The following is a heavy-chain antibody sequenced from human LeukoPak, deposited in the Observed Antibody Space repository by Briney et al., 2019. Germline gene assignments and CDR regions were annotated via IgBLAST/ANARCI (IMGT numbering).Heavy chain of an antibody. CDR3: ARQPWIQLWLDY. Sequence: SETLSLTCAVYGGSFSGYYWSWIRQPPGKGLEWIGEINHSGSTNYNPSLKSRVTISVDTSKNQFSLKLSSVTAADTAVYYCARQPWIQLWLDYWGQGTLVTVSS. CDR2: INHSGST. D-gene: IGHD5-18*01. V-gene: IGHV4-34*01. J-gene: IGHJ4*02. CDR1: GGSFSGYY.